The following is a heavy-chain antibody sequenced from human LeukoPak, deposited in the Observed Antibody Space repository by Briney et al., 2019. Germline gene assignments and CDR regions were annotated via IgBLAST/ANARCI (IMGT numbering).Heavy chain of an antibody. CDR3: AKLAGYCSGGSCHKHFDY. V-gene: IGHV3-30*18. Sequence: PGRSLRLSCAASGFTFSSYGMHWVRQAPGKGLEWVAVISYDGSNKYYADSVKGRFTISRDNSKNTLYLQMNSLRAEDTAVYYCAKLAGYCSGGSCHKHFDYWGQGTQVTVSS. CDR1: GFTFSSYG. J-gene: IGHJ4*02. CDR2: ISYDGSNK. D-gene: IGHD2-15*01.